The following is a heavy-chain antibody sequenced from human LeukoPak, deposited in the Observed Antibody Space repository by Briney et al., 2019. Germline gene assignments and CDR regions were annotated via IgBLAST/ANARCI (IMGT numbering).Heavy chain of an antibody. CDR1: GYTFTSYY. D-gene: IGHD6-6*01. J-gene: IGHJ6*02. CDR3: ARAAPSPDYYYYGMGV. V-gene: IGHV1-46*01. Sequence: GSVKVSCKASGYTFTSYYMHWVRQAPGQGLEWMGIINPSGGSTSYAQKFQGRVTMTRDTSTSTVYMELSSLRSEDTAVYYCARAAPSPDYYYYGMGVWGQGTTVTVSS. CDR2: INPSGGST.